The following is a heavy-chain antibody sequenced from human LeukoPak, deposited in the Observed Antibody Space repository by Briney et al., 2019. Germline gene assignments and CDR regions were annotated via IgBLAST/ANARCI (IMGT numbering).Heavy chain of an antibody. CDR3: AKDWANYYDSSGYYYVPLFDY. Sequence: GGSLRLSCAASGFTVSSNYMSWVRQAPGKGLEWVSAISGSGGSTYYADSVKGRFTISRDNSKNTLFLQMNSLRAEDTAVYYCAKDWANYYDSSGYYYVPLFDYWGQGTLVTVSS. CDR1: GFTVSSNY. V-gene: IGHV3-23*01. CDR2: ISGSGGST. D-gene: IGHD3-22*01. J-gene: IGHJ4*02.